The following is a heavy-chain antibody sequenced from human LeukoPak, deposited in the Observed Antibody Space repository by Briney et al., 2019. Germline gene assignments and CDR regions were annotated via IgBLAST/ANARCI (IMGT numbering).Heavy chain of an antibody. D-gene: IGHD3-9*01. CDR1: GFTFSSYE. CDR2: ISSSGNTI. J-gene: IGHJ4*02. Sequence: PGGSLRLSCAASGFTFSSYEMNWVRQAPGKGLEWVSYISSSGNTIYYADSVKGRFTISRDNAKNSLYLQMNSLRAEDTAVYYCARIRCLRYFDWFPPYYFDYWGQGTLVTVSS. V-gene: IGHV3-48*03. CDR3: ARIRCLRYFDWFPPYYFDY.